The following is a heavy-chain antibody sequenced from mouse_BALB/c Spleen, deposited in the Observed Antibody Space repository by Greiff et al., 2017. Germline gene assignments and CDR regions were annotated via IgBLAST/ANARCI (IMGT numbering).Heavy chain of an antibody. D-gene: IGHD1-2*01. J-gene: IGHJ3*01. V-gene: IGHV5-6-5*01. CDR3: ARGFQYYGPAWFAY. CDR1: GFSFSSYA. Sequence: EVKLVESGGGLVKPGGSLKLSCAASGFSFSSYAMSWVRQTPEKRLEWVASISSGGSTYYPDSVKGRFTISRDNARNILYLQMSSLRSEDTAMYYCARGFQYYGPAWFAYWGQGTLVTVSA. CDR2: ISSGGST.